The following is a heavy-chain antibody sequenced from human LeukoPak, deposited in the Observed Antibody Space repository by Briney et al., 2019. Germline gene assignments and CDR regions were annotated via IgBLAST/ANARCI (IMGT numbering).Heavy chain of an antibody. CDR1: GGSFSGYY. CDR3: ARGRYYYGSGSYPVYYYYYMDV. CDR2: INHSGST. Sequence: SETLSLTCAVYGGSFSGYYWSWIRQPPGKGLEWIGEINHSGSTNYNPSLKSRVTISVDTSKNQFSLKLSSVTAADTAVYYCARGRYYYGSGSYPVYYYYYMDVWGKGTTVTVSS. D-gene: IGHD3-10*01. V-gene: IGHV4-34*01. J-gene: IGHJ6*03.